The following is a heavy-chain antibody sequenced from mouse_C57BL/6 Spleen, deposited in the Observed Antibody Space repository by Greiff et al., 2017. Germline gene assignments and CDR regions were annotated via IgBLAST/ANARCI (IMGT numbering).Heavy chain of an antibody. V-gene: IGHV7-3*01. CDR3: ARYGATTVVEAYAMDY. J-gene: IGHJ4*01. CDR2: IRNKANGYTS. CDR1: GFTFTDYY. D-gene: IGHD1-1*01. Sequence: DVKLVESGGGLVQPGGSLSLSCAASGFTFTDYYMSWVRQPPGKALEWLGFIRNKANGYTSEYSASVKGRFTTSRDNSQSILYLQMNDLRAEDSATYYWARYGATTVVEAYAMDYWGQGTSVTVSS.